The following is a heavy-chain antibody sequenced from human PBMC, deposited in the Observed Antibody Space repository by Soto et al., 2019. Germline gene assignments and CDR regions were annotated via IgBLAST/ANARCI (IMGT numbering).Heavy chain of an antibody. CDR3: ARGGPLLAVASPGYYYYGMDV. CDR2: ISAYNGNT. V-gene: IGHV1-18*01. D-gene: IGHD6-19*01. J-gene: IGHJ6*02. Sequence: ASVKVSCKASGYTFTSYGISWVRQAPGQGLEWMGWISAYNGNTNYAQKLQGRVTMTTDTSTSTAYMELRSLRSDDTAVYYCARGGPLLAVASPGYYYYGMDVWGQGTTVTVSS. CDR1: GYTFTSYG.